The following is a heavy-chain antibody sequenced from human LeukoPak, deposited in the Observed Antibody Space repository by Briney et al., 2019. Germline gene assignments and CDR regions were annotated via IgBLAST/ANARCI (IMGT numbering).Heavy chain of an antibody. CDR1: GGSISSHY. CDR3: ALLPLWFGELVDY. Sequence: SETLSLTCTVSGGSISSHYWSWILQPPGKGLEWIGYIYYSGSTNYNPSLKSRVTISVDTSKNQLSLKLSSVTAADTAVYYCALLPLWFGELVDYWGQGTLVTVSS. CDR2: IYYSGST. J-gene: IGHJ4*02. V-gene: IGHV4-59*11. D-gene: IGHD3-10*01.